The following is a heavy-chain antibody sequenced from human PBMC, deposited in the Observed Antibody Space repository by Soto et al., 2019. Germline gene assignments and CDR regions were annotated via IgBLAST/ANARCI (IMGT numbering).Heavy chain of an antibody. CDR1: GGSIHSSYW. J-gene: IGHJ4*02. Sequence: QVQLQESGPGLVKPSGTLSLICDVSGGSIHSSYWWSWVRQPPGRRLEWIGEIFHLGGATYNPSFEGRVTISVDKAKNQFYLKLTSVTAADSAIYFCARSFDYWGPGILVTVSS. V-gene: IGHV4-4*02. CDR2: IFHLGGA. CDR3: ARSFDY.